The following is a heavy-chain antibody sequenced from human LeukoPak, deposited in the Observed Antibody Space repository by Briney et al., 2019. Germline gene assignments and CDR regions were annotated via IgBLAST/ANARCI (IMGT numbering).Heavy chain of an antibody. J-gene: IGHJ4*02. CDR1: GFSIENDW. D-gene: IGHD3-10*01. CDR3: TLIQGWGAGSYFLDY. V-gene: IGHV3-15*01. CDR2: VKSYNAGGTT. Sequence: GGSLRLSCAASGFSIENDWMSWVRQAPGKGLEWGGCVKSYNAGGTTHYAAPVKGRFIISRDDSKNMLYLQMDSLKTEDTAVYYCTLIQGWGAGSYFLDYWGQGALVTVSS.